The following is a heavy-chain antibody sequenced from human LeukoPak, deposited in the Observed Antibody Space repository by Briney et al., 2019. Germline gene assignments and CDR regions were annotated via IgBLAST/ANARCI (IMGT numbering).Heavy chain of an antibody. J-gene: IGHJ4*02. CDR3: ARDQGYCTNGVCYSGSYFDY. D-gene: IGHD2-8*01. V-gene: IGHV3-30*03. Sequence: GGSLRLSCAASGFTFSSYSMNWVRQAPGKGLEWVAVISYDGSNKYYADSVKGRFTISRDNSKNTLYLQMNSLRAEDTAVYYCARDQGYCTNGVCYSGSYFDYWGQGTLVTVSS. CDR2: ISYDGSNK. CDR1: GFTFSSYS.